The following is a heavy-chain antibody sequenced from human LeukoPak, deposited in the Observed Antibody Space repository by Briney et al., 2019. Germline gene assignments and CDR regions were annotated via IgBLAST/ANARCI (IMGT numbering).Heavy chain of an antibody. CDR2: IKQDGSEK. V-gene: IGHV3-7*01. CDR3: ARDGVVDFWISYGTYDYYYYMGV. CDR1: GFTLSSDL. D-gene: IGHD3-3*01. Sequence: PGGSLRLSCADSGFTLSSDLMTWVRQAPGKGLERVANIKQDGSEKYYVDSVNSRFTISRDNAKNSLFLQMNSLRVEDTAVYYCARDGVVDFWISYGTYDYYYYMGVWGKGTTVTVSS. J-gene: IGHJ6*03.